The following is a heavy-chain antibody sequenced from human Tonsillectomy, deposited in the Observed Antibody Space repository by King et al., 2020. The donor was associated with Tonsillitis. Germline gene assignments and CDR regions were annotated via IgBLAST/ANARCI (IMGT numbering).Heavy chain of an antibody. CDR1: GGSINDDHW. V-gene: IGHV4-4*02. CDR3: TTNGSYCLNC. D-gene: IGHD1-26*01. J-gene: IGHJ4*02. CDR2: IHHSERT. Sequence: VQLQESGPGLLKPMGTLSLTCAVSGGSINDDHWWSWVRQPPGKGLEWIGEIHHSERTNYNPSLKSRVTISVDKSKNQFSLNVNSVTAADTALYYCTTNGSYCLNCWGQGTLDTVSP.